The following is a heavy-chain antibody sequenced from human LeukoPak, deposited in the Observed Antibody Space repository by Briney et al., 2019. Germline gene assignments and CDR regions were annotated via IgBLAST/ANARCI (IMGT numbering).Heavy chain of an antibody. D-gene: IGHD3-22*01. J-gene: IGHJ3*02. V-gene: IGHV3-30*18. CDR3: AKDQDDSSGFYYDHAFDI. Sequence: GGSLILSCAASGFTFNSYGMHWVRQAPGKGLEWVAVISYDGSNGYYADSVKGRFTVSRDNSKNTLFLQMNSLRAEDTAVYYCAKDQDDSSGFYYDHAFDIWGQGTMVTVSS. CDR1: GFTFNSYG. CDR2: ISYDGSNG.